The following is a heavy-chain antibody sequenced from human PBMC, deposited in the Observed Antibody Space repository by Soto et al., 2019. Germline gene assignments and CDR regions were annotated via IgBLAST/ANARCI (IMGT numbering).Heavy chain of an antibody. J-gene: IGHJ5*02. CDR1: GSSITSGGHY. Sequence: QVQLQESGPGLVKPSQTLSLTCTVSGSSITSGGHYWGWIRQLPGKGLEWIAYIFHSGSTSYNPSLKSRLNISVDTSKNQFSLKLSSVTAADTAVYYCARGGQEDNYFDPWGQGTLVTVSS. CDR2: IFHSGST. CDR3: ARGGQEDNYFDP. V-gene: IGHV4-31*03.